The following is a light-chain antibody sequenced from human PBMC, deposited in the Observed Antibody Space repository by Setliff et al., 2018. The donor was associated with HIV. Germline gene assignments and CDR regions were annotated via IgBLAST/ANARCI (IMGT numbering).Light chain of an antibody. CDR2: NVR. CDR3: CSYAGSYTYV. V-gene: IGLV2-11*01. Sequence: QSALTQPRSVSGSPGQSVTFSCSGSSTDIGTYNYVSWYQQHPGKAPKLIIFNVRGRPSGVPDRFSGSKSGNTASLTISGLQAEDKADYYCCSYAGSYTYVFGTGTKVTVL. J-gene: IGLJ1*01. CDR1: STDIGTYNY.